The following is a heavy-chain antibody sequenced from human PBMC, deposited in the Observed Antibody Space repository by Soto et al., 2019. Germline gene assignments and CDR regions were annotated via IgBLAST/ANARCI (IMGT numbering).Heavy chain of an antibody. V-gene: IGHV5-51*01. CDR1: GYSFTNYW. D-gene: IGHD2-2*01. CDR2: VYPDDSDT. CDR3: ARPTYCSSTHCSPFDY. Sequence: PGESLKISCKGSGYSFTNYWITWVRQMPGKGLVWMGIVYPDDSDTRYSPSFQGQVTISADKSISTAYLQWSSLEASDTAMYYCARPTYCSSTHCSPFDYWGQGTLVTVSS. J-gene: IGHJ4*02.